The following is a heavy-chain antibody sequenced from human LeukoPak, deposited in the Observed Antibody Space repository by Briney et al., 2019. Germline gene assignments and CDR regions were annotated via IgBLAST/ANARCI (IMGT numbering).Heavy chain of an antibody. CDR1: GFTFSSYN. CDR3: VRDSDTYGDHTTRRFDS. CDR2: TSDRSNYI. D-gene: IGHD4-17*01. J-gene: IGHJ4*02. Sequence: GGSLRLSCVASGFTFSSYNMNWVRQAPGKGLEWVSCTSDRSNYIYYADSVKGRFIISRDNAKNSLYLELNSLRAEDTAVYHCVRDSDTYGDHTTRRFDSWGQGTLVTVSS. V-gene: IGHV3-21*01.